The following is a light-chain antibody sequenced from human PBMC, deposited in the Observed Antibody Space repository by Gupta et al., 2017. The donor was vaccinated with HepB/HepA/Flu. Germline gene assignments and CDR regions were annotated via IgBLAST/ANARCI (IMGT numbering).Light chain of an antibody. V-gene: IGLV4-69*01. CDR3: QAWGTGIDGV. Sequence: QLVLTQSPSASASLGASFKLTCTLSSGSSSYAIAWHQQQPEKGPRYLMKLNSDGSHSKGDGIPDRFSGSSSGTERYISISSLQSEDEAEDECQAWGTGIDGVFGGGTKLTV. CDR1: SGSSSYA. J-gene: IGLJ2*01. CDR2: LNSDGSH.